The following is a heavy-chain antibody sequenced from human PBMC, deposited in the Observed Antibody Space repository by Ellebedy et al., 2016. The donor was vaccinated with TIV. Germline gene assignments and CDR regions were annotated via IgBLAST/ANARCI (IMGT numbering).Heavy chain of an antibody. Sequence: SETLSLXXTVSGDSISSGYYWGWIRQPPGKGLEWIGSMYHSGSTYYNPSLKSRVTISVDTSKNQFSLKLSSVTAADTAVYYCARALSSGWYLFDYWGQGILVTVSS. V-gene: IGHV4-38-2*02. CDR1: GDSISSGYY. J-gene: IGHJ4*02. CDR3: ARALSSGWYLFDY. D-gene: IGHD6-19*01. CDR2: MYHSGST.